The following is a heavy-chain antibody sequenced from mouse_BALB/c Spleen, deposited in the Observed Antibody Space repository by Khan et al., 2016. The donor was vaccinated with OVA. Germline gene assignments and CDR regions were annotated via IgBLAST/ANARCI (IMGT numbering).Heavy chain of an antibody. CDR3: ARGSYYGYDIDY. Sequence: VQLKESGPGLVKPSQSLSLTCTVTGNSITSGYAWNWIRQFPGNKLEWMGYISYSGDTSYIPSLKSRISITRDTSKNQFFLQLNSVTTEDTATDDGARGSYYGYDIDYWGQGTTLTVSS. D-gene: IGHD1-2*01. V-gene: IGHV3-2*02. CDR2: ISYSGDT. J-gene: IGHJ2*01. CDR1: GNSITSGYA.